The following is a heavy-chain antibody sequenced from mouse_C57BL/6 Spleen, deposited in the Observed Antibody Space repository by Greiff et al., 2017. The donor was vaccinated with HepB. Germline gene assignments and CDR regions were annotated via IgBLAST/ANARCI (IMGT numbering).Heavy chain of an antibody. CDR2: ISDGGSYT. CDR1: GFTFSSYA. V-gene: IGHV5-4*01. J-gene: IGHJ1*03. CDR3: ARQLDFDV. Sequence: DVHLVESGGGLVKPGGSLKLSCAASGFTFSSYAMSWVRQTPEKRLEWVATISDGGSYTYYPDNVKGRFTISRDNAKNNLYLQMSHLKSEDTAMYYCARQLDFDVWGTGTTVTVSS. D-gene: IGHD1-3*01.